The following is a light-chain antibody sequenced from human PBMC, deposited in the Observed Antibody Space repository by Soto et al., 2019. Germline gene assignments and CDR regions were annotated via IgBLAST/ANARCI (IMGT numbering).Light chain of an antibody. Sequence: EIVLTQSPGTLSLSPGERATLSCRASQSVRSSNVAWYQQKPGPAPRLLMYGATSRATGITARFSGSGSGTDFTLTISRLEPEDVAVYYCQQYDTSPPYTFGQGTKLEIK. CDR1: QSVRSSN. J-gene: IGKJ2*01. CDR3: QQYDTSPPYT. CDR2: GAT. V-gene: IGKV3-20*01.